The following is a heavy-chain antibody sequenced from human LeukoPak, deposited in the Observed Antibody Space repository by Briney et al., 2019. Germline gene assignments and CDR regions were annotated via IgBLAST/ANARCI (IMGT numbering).Heavy chain of an antibody. V-gene: IGHV4-59*01. D-gene: IGHD6-19*01. Sequence: PSETLSLTCTVSGGSITSYYWSWIRQPPGKGLEWIGYIYYRESTNYNPSLKSRVTISVDTSKNQFSLKLSSVTAADTAVYYCARDSYSSGWYYFDYWGQGTLVTVSS. CDR2: IYYREST. CDR3: ARDSYSSGWYYFDY. J-gene: IGHJ4*02. CDR1: GGSITSYY.